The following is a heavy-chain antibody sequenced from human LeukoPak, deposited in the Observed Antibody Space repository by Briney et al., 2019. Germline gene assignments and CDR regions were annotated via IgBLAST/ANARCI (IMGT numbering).Heavy chain of an antibody. CDR3: ARHSPQGSNYDLWRVSNWYFDL. J-gene: IGHJ2*01. CDR2: IYTIGST. Sequence: PSETLSLACTVSGGSISSYYWSWIRQPPGKGREWIGSIYTIGSTNYNPSLKSRVTISVDTSKNQFSLKLSSVTAADTAVYYCARHSPQGSNYDLWRVSNWYFDLWGRGTLVTVSS. D-gene: IGHD3-3*01. V-gene: IGHV4-4*09. CDR1: GGSISSYY.